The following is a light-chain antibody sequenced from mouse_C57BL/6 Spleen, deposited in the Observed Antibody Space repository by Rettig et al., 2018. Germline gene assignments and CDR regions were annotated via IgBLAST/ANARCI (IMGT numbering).Light chain of an antibody. CDR1: SSVSSSY. Sequence: ENVLTQSPAIMAASLGQKVTMTCSASSSVSSSYLHWYQQKSGASPKPLIHRTSNLASGVPARFSGSGSGTSYSLTISSVEAEDDATYYCQQWSGYPFTWTFGGGTKLEIK. J-gene: IGKJ1*01. V-gene: IGKV4-58*01. CDR2: RTS. CDR3: QQWSGYPFTWT.